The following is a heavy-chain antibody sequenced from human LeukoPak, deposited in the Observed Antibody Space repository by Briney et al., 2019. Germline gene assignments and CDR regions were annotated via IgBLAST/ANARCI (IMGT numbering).Heavy chain of an antibody. V-gene: IGHV1-18*01. CDR2: ISAYNGNT. D-gene: IGHD4-23*01. Sequence: AAPVKVSCKASGYTFTSYGISWVRQAPGQGLEWMGWISAYNGNTNYVQKLQGRVTMTTDTSTNTAYMELRSLRSDDTAVYYCARLGAVATHFDYWGQGTLVTVSS. CDR1: GYTFTSYG. CDR3: ARLGAVATHFDY. J-gene: IGHJ4*02.